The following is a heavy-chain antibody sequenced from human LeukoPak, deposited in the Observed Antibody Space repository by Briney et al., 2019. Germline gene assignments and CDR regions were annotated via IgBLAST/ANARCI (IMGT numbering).Heavy chain of an antibody. J-gene: IGHJ4*02. Sequence: PSQTLSLTCSVSGGSISSGTYCWGWIRQPAGKGLEWIGCIYTSGSTNYNPSLKSRVTISVDTSKNQFSLKLSSVTAADTAVYYCTRTMATTSVLDYWGQGTLVTVSS. CDR2: IYTSGST. V-gene: IGHV4-61*02. CDR1: GGSISSGTYC. CDR3: TRTMATTSVLDY. D-gene: IGHD5-24*01.